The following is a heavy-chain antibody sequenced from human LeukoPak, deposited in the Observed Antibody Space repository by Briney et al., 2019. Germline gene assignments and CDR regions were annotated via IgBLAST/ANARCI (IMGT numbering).Heavy chain of an antibody. D-gene: IGHD6-13*01. CDR3: ARDLLRGVTGSWFEAFDI. CDR1: GGSISTGPYY. V-gene: IGHV4-61*02. CDR2: ISTRGTT. Sequence: SQTLSLTCTVSGGSISTGPYYWNWIRQPAGKGLEWIGRISTRGTTLYNPSLKSRLTLSLDTSNNQFSLSLNSVTAADTAIYYCARDLLRGVTGSWFEAFDIWGQGTMVTVSS. J-gene: IGHJ3*02.